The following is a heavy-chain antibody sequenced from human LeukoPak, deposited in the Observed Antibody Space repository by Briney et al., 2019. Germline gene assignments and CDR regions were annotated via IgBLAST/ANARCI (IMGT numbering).Heavy chain of an antibody. D-gene: IGHD5-18*01. V-gene: IGHV3-7*02. CDR3: ARVVDTHFDY. J-gene: IGHJ4*02. CDR1: GFTFSSFW. CDR2: IKKDGSEE. Sequence: GGSLRLSCAASGFTFSSFWMSWVRQAPGRGLEWVANIKKDGSEEYYVDTVKGRFTISRDNAKNSLYLQMNSLRAEDTAVYYCARVVDTHFDYWGQGTLVTISS.